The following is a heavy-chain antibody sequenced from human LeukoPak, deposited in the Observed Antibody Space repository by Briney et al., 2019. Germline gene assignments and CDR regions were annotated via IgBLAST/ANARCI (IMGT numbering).Heavy chain of an antibody. Sequence: GGSLRLSCAASGFTFSSYWMSWVRQAAGKGLEWVANIKQDGSEKYYVDSVKGRFTISRDNAKNSLYLQMNSLRAEDTAVYYCARLYYDFWSGYYLNDYWGQGTLVTVSS. CDR2: IKQDGSEK. J-gene: IGHJ4*02. V-gene: IGHV3-7*01. CDR1: GFTFSSYW. CDR3: ARLYYDFWSGYYLNDY. D-gene: IGHD3-3*01.